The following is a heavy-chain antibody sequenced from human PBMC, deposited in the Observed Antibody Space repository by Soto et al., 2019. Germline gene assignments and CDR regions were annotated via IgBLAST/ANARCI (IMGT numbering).Heavy chain of an antibody. CDR3: ARDQAVAGTGEFDY. V-gene: IGHV3-48*01. Sequence: PGGSLRLSCAASGFTFSSYSMNWVRQAPGKGLEWVSYISSSSSTIYYADAAKGRFTISRDNAKNSLYLQMNSLRAEDTAVYYCARDQAVAGTGEFDYWGQGTLVTVSS. CDR1: GFTFSSYS. CDR2: ISSSSSTI. D-gene: IGHD6-19*01. J-gene: IGHJ4*02.